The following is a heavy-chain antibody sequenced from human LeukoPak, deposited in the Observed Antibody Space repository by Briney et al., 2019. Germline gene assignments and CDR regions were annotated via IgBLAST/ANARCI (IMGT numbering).Heavy chain of an antibody. CDR1: GFTFDDSV. CDR2: INWNGGST. J-gene: IGHJ4*02. CDR3: ARGARWAYYFDY. Sequence: RAGGSLRLSCAASGFTFDDSVMSWVRQVPGKGLEWVSGINWNGGSTGYVDSVKGRFTISRDNANNSVFLQMNNLRAEDSAIYYCARGARWAYYFDYWGQGSLVTVSS. D-gene: IGHD4-23*01. V-gene: IGHV3-20*04.